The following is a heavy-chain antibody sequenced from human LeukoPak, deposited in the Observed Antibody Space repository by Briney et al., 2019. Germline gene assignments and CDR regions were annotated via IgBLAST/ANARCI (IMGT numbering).Heavy chain of an antibody. CDR3: ARDFRGGYDFWSGYYTPYYFDY. V-gene: IGHV4-59*12. Sequence: SETLSLTCTVSGGSISSYYWSWIRQPPGKGLEWIGSMYYSGSTYYNPSLKSRVTISVDTSKNHFSLKLSSVTAADTAVYYCARDFRGGYDFWSGYYTPYYFDYWGQGTLVTVSP. CDR2: MYYSGST. D-gene: IGHD3-3*01. CDR1: GGSISSYY. J-gene: IGHJ4*02.